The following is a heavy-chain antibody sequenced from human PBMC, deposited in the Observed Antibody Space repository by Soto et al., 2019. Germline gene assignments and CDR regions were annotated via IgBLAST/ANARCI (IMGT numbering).Heavy chain of an antibody. CDR1: GGTFSSYT. D-gene: IGHD1-26*01. Sequence: QVQLVQSGAEVKKPGSSVKVSCKASGGTFSSYTISWVRQAPGQGLEWMGRIIPILGIANYAQKFQGRVTIXEDKSTSTAYMELSSLRSEDTAVYYCARAERGSYPNWGQGTLVTVSS. CDR2: IIPILGIA. CDR3: ARAERGSYPN. V-gene: IGHV1-69*02. J-gene: IGHJ4*02.